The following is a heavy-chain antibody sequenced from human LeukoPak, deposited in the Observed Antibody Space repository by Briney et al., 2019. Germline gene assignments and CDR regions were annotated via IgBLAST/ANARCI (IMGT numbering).Heavy chain of an antibody. CDR1: GYTFSDYF. CDR2: INPNSGDT. D-gene: IGHD1-26*01. V-gene: IGHV1-2*02. CDR3: AKGRLSGSYNRFDY. Sequence: ASVKVSCKASGYTFSDYFMHWVRQAPGQGLEGIGWINPNSGDTNYAQKFQGRVTMTRDTSISTVYMELSSLRSDDTAVYYCAKGRLSGSYNRFDYWGLGTLVTVSS. J-gene: IGHJ4*02.